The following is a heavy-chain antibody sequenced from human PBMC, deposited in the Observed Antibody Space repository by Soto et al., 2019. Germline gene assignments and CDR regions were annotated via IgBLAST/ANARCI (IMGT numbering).Heavy chain of an antibody. J-gene: IGHJ6*02. D-gene: IGHD2-15*01. CDR1: GYSISSGYY. CDR2: IYHSGST. CDR3: ARDAEVGDCSGGSCYSGSSGPSYYYYYGTDV. V-gene: IGHV4-38-2*02. Sequence: NPSETLSLTCAVSGYSISSGYYWGWIRQPPGKGLEWIGSIYHSGSTYYNPSLKSRVTISVDASKNQFSLKLSSVTAADTAVYYCARDAEVGDCSGGSCYSGSSGPSYYYYYGTDVWGQGTTVTVSS.